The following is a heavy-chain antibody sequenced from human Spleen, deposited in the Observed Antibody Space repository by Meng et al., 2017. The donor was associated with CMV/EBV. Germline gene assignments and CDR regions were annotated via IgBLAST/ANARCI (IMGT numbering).Heavy chain of an antibody. V-gene: IGHV3-30*02. CDR3: AKDGLFCSSTSCYYYYYYGMDV. Sequence: GESLKISCAASGFTFSSYWMNWVRQAPGKGLEWVAFIRYDGSNKYYADSVKGRFTISRDNSKNTLYLQMNSLRAEDTAVYYCAKDGLFCSSTSCYYYYYYGMDVWGQGTTVTVSS. J-gene: IGHJ6*02. CDR1: GFTFSSYW. CDR2: IRYDGSNK. D-gene: IGHD2-2*01.